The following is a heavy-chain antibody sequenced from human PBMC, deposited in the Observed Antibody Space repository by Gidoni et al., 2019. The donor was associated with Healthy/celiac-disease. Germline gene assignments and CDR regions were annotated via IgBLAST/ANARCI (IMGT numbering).Heavy chain of an antibody. D-gene: IGHD3-22*01. J-gene: IGHJ1*01. CDR1: GFTFSSYA. Sequence: EVQLLESGGGLVQPGGSLRLSCAASGFTFSSYAMSWVRQAPGKGLEWVSAISGSGGSTYYADSVKGRFTISRDNSKNTLYLQMNSLRAEDTAVYYCAKDDFTYYYDSSGYSYFQHWGQGTLVTVSS. CDR2: ISGSGGST. V-gene: IGHV3-23*01. CDR3: AKDDFTYYYDSSGYSYFQH.